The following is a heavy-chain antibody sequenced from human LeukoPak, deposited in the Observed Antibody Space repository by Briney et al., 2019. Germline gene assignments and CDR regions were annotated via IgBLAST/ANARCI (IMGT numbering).Heavy chain of an antibody. CDR2: ISGNGGIT. J-gene: IGHJ6*02. CDR1: GLTFSSAV. CDR3: AKVDIVGSRKPGMDV. D-gene: IGHD2-21*01. Sequence: GGSLRLSCAASGLTFSSAVMAWVRQSPGKGLEWVASISGNGGITYYTDSVKGRFAISRDNSRNTLFLQLSGLTFDDTAIYYCAKVDIVGSRKPGMDVWGQGTTVTVSS. V-gene: IGHV3-23*01.